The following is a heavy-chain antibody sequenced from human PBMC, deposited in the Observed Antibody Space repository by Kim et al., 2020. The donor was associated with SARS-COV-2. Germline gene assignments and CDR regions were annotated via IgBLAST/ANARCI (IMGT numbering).Heavy chain of an antibody. CDR2: RN. D-gene: IGHD6-19*01. J-gene: IGHJ6*02. Sequence: RNFYSGSVKGRFTISRDNSKNTLRLHMSSLRVEDTAVYYCAKGLRSMDVWGQGTTVTVAS. CDR3: AKGLRSMDV. V-gene: IGHV3-23*01.